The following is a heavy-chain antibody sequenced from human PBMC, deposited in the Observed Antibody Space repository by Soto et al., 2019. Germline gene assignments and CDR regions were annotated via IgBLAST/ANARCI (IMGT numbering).Heavy chain of an antibody. CDR2: IIPMSGTT. Sequence: QVHLVQSGAEVKKPGSSVKVSCKASGGAFTSYSFHWVRQAPGQGLEWMGGIIPMSGTTNYALKFQGRVTMTADVPTNTACIELSSLRSEDTAIYYCARDNTGLDYWGQGTLVTVSS. CDR1: GGAFTSYS. J-gene: IGHJ4*02. V-gene: IGHV1-69*12. D-gene: IGHD1-1*01. CDR3: ARDNTGLDY.